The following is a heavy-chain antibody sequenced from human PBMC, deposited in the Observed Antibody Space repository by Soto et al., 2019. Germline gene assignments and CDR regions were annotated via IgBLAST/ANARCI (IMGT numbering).Heavy chain of an antibody. CDR2: IYHSGST. V-gene: IGHV4-4*02. Sequence: KPSETLSLTCAVSGDSISSDKWWSWIRQPPGKGLQWIGEIYHSGSTKYNPSLKSRVIISVDKSKNQFSLKLSSVTDADTAVYYCARGETQHQRDYWGQGTLVT. CDR3: ARGETQHQRDY. J-gene: IGHJ4*02. D-gene: IGHD1-26*01. CDR1: GDSISSDKW.